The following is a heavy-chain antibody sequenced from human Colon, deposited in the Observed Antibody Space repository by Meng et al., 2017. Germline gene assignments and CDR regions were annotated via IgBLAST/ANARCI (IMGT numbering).Heavy chain of an antibody. J-gene: IGHJ4*02. Sequence: QVQLVQSGADVKKPGASVRVSCETSGYTFSNYEVNWVRQASGHGLEWTGWMNPDSGKTGYAHKFQGRVTLTRDTSTGTAYMELTSLTPDDTAVYYCARGGAPPYYFDYWGQGTLVTVSS. D-gene: IGHD1-26*01. V-gene: IGHV1-8*02. CDR3: ARGGAPPYYFDY. CDR1: GYTFSNYE. CDR2: MNPDSGKT.